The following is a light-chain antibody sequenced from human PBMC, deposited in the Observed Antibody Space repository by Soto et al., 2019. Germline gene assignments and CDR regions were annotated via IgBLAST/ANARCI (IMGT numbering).Light chain of an antibody. V-gene: IGKV3-20*01. CDR3: QQYFASPRT. J-gene: IGKJ1*01. CDR2: GVS. CDR1: QTVNRNY. Sequence: EIVLTQSPGTLALSLGDEATLSCTASQTVNRNYLAWYLQKPAQPPRLLIYGVSNMAPGVPDRFSGGGSGTEFTLTIARLEPDDFGTYYCQQYFASPRTFGQGTRLEVK.